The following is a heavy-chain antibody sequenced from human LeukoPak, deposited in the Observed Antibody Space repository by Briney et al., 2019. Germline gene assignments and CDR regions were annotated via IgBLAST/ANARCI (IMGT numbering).Heavy chain of an antibody. CDR1: GYTFTGYY. CDR2: INPNSGGT. D-gene: IGHD4-17*01. V-gene: IGHV1-2*02. Sequence: GASVKVSCKASGYTFTGYYMHWVRQAPGQGLEWMGWINPNSGGTNYAQKLQGRVTMTTDTSTSTAYMELRSLRSDDTAVYYCARVQQFGVTTRSNDAFDIWGQGTMVTVSS. J-gene: IGHJ3*02. CDR3: ARVQQFGVTTRSNDAFDI.